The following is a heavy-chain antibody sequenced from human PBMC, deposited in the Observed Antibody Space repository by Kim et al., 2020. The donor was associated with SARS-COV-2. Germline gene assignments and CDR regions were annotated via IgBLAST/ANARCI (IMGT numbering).Heavy chain of an antibody. CDR2: K. V-gene: IGHV2-5*01. Sequence: KRYSPSLKSRLTITKDTSKNQVVLTMTNMDPVDTATYYCAHTGAVVTGQHWGQGTLVTVSS. D-gene: IGHD2-15*01. CDR3: AHTGAVVTGQH. J-gene: IGHJ1*01.